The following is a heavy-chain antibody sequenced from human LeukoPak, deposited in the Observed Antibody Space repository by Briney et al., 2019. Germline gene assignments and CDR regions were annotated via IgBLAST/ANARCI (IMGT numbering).Heavy chain of an antibody. CDR1: GGSISSYY. D-gene: IGHD3-3*01. J-gene: IGHJ5*02. Sequence: SETLSLTCTVSGGSISSYYWSWIRQPPGKGLEWIGYIYYSGSTNYNPSLKSRVTISVDTSKNQFSLKLSSVTAADTAAYYCARGTHYDFWSGYYGGWFDPWGQGTLVTVSS. CDR3: ARGTHYDFWSGYYGGWFDP. CDR2: IYYSGST. V-gene: IGHV4-59*12.